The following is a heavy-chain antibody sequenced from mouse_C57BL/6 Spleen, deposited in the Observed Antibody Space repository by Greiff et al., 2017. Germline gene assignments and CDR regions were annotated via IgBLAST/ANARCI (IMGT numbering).Heavy chain of an antibody. J-gene: IGHJ1*03. CDR2: IWWDDDK. CDR1: GFSLSTFGMG. D-gene: IGHD2-10*01. V-gene: IGHV8-8*01. CDR3: ARIGPTLVTPYCYFDV. Sequence: QVTLKVSGPGRLQPSQTLSLTCSFSGFSLSTFGMGVGWIRQPSGKGLEWLAHIWWDDDKYYNPALKSRLTTSKDTSKNQVFRKIANVDTADTATYYCARIGPTLVTPYCYFDVWGTGTTVTVSS.